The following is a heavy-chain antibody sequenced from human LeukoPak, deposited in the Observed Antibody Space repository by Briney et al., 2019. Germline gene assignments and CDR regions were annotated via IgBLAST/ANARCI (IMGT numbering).Heavy chain of an antibody. CDR2: ISGSGGST. J-gene: IGHJ4*02. D-gene: IGHD3-22*01. V-gene: IGHV3-23*01. Sequence: PGGSLRLSCAASGFTFSSYAMSWVRQAPGKGLEWVSAISGSGGSTYYADSEKGRFTISRDNSKNTLYLQMNSLRAEDTAVYYCAREPPSRGYYDSSGHVAPEDYWGQGTLVTVSS. CDR3: AREPPSRGYYDSSGHVAPEDY. CDR1: GFTFSSYA.